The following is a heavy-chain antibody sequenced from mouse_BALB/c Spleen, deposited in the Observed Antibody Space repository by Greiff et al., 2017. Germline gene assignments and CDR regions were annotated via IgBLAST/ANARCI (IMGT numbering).Heavy chain of an antibody. CDR3: ARGRDDYDVGDY. Sequence: QVQLQQSGPQLVRPGASVKISCKASGYSFTSYWMHWVKQRPGQGLEWIGMIDPSDSETRLNQKFKDKATLTVDKSSSTAYMQLSSPTSEDSAVYYCARGRDDYDVGDYWGQGTSVTVSS. V-gene: IGHV1S127*01. CDR1: GYSFTSYW. CDR2: IDPSDSET. J-gene: IGHJ4*01. D-gene: IGHD2-4*01.